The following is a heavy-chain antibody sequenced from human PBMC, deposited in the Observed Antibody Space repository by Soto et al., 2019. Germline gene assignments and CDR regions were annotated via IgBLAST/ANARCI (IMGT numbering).Heavy chain of an antibody. V-gene: IGHV3-7*01. CDR2: IKQDGSEK. CDR1: GFTFSSYW. CDR3: ARLRAGNAFDI. J-gene: IGHJ3*02. Sequence: EVQLVESGGGLVQPGGSLRLSCAASGFTFSSYWMSWVRQAPGKGLEWVANIKQDGSEKYYVDSVKGRFTISRDNAKNSLYLQMDSLRAEDAAVYYCARLRAGNAFDIWGQGTMVTVSS. D-gene: IGHD3-10*01.